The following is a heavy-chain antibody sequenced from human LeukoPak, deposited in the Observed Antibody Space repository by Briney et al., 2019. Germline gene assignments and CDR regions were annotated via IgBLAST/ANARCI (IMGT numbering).Heavy chain of an antibody. Sequence: GGSLRLSCAASGFSFSSYSMNWVRQAPGKGLEWVSYISSVSSSIYYADSVKGRFTISRDNAKNSLYLQMNSLRAEDTAVYYCARPSLHSSSCPGYWGQGTLVTVSS. V-gene: IGHV3-48*01. CDR3: ARPSLHSSSCPGY. D-gene: IGHD6-13*01. J-gene: IGHJ4*02. CDR1: GFSFSSYS. CDR2: ISSVSSSI.